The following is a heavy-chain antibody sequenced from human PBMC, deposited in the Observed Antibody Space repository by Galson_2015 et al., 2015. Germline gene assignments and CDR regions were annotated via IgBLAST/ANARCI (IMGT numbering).Heavy chain of an antibody. D-gene: IGHD1-26*01. V-gene: IGHV3-30-3*01. CDR1: GFTFSSYA. CDR3: ARVAQGGDTRYYYGMDV. Sequence: SLRLSCAASGFTFSSYAMHWVRQAPGKGLEWVAVISYDGSNKYYADSVKGRFTIPRDNSKNTLYLQMNSLRAEDTAVYYCARVAQGGDTRYYYGMDVWGQGTTVTVSS. J-gene: IGHJ6*02. CDR2: ISYDGSNK.